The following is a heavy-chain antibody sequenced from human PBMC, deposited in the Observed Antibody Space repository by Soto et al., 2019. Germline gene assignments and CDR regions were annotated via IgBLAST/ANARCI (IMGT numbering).Heavy chain of an antibody. Sequence: PSETLSLTCAVSGGSISSSNWWSWVRQPPGKGLEWIGEIYHSGSTNYNPSLKSRVTISVDKSKNQFSLKLSSVTAADTAVYYCARALGYCSGGSCYSHYYYYYGMDVWGQGTTVTVSS. V-gene: IGHV4-4*02. D-gene: IGHD2-15*01. CDR2: IYHSGST. CDR1: GGSISSSNW. J-gene: IGHJ6*02. CDR3: ARALGYCSGGSCYSHYYYYYGMDV.